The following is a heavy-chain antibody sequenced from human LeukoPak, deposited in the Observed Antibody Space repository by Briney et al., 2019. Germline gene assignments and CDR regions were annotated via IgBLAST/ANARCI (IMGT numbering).Heavy chain of an antibody. V-gene: IGHV4-34*12. Sequence: SETLSLTCVVYGESFSGYYWTWIRQPPGKGLEWIGEIIDTGSTKYNSSLKSRVTISVDTSKNQFSLKLSSVTAADTAVYYCARDRPNSGSYLSAFDIWGQGTMVTVSS. D-gene: IGHD1-26*01. CDR2: IIDTGST. CDR3: ARDRPNSGSYLSAFDI. J-gene: IGHJ3*02. CDR1: GESFSGYY.